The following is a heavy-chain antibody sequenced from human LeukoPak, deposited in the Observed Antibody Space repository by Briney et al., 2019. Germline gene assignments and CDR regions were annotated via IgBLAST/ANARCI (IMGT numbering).Heavy chain of an antibody. D-gene: IGHD2-2*01. CDR3: ARDSPLGYCSSTSCSDFDY. CDR2: ISSSGSTI. V-gene: IGHV3-11*04. J-gene: IGHJ4*02. CDR1: GFTFSDYY. Sequence: GGSLRLSCAASGFTFSDYYMSWIRQAPGKGLEWVSYISSSGSTIYYADSVKGRFTISRDNAKNSLYLQMNSLRAEDTAVYYCARDSPLGYCSSTSCSDFDYWGQGTLVTVSS.